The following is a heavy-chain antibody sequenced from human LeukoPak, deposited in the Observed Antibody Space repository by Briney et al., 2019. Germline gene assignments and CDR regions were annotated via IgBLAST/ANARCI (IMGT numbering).Heavy chain of an antibody. CDR2: ISSSSSYT. Sequence: GGSLRLSCAASGFTFSDYYMSWIRQAPGKGLEWVSYISSSSSYTNYADSVKGRFTISRDNSRNTLYLQMNSLRAEDTAVYYCAKEGGLYDSSGYYDNVLDCWGQGTLVTVSS. V-gene: IGHV3-11*05. D-gene: IGHD3-22*01. CDR3: AKEGGLYDSSGYYDNVLDC. J-gene: IGHJ4*02. CDR1: GFTFSDYY.